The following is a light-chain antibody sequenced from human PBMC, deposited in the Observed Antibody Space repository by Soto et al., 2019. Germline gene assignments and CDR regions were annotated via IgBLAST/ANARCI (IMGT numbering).Light chain of an antibody. CDR2: EVS. CDR3: GSYTSSSTWV. CDR1: SSDVGGYNY. J-gene: IGLJ3*02. V-gene: IGLV2-14*01. Sequence: QSALTQPASVSGSPGQSVTISCTGTSSDVGGYNYVSWYQQHPGKAPKFMIYEVSNRPSGVSDRFSGSKSGNTASLTISGLQPEGEADYYCGSYTSSSTWVFGGGTKVTVL.